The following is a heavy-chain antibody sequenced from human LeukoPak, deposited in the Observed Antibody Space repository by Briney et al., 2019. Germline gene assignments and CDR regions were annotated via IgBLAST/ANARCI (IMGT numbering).Heavy chain of an antibody. V-gene: IGHV4-38-2*02. CDR2: VYQSATT. Sequence: SETLSLTCTVDGFSISSGHYWGWVRQPPGAGREGIGMVYQSATTYYNPSLKSRVTTSVDMSKNQFSLRLRPVTAADPAVYYCARIFIRNGYSSYFDCWGQGTLVTVSS. J-gene: IGHJ4*02. CDR3: ARIFIRNGYSSYFDC. CDR1: GFSISSGHY. D-gene: IGHD5-18*01.